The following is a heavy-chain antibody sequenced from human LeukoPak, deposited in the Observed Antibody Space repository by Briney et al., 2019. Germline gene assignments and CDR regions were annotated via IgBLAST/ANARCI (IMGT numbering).Heavy chain of an antibody. CDR2: INPNSGGT. CDR3: ANAEHGYSGYDFGS. D-gene: IGHD5-12*01. V-gene: IGHV1-2*02. Sequence: ASVNVSGKASGYTFTGYYMHSVRQAPGHGLEWMGWINPNSGGTNYAQKFQGRVTMTRNTSISTAYMELSRLSSDETAVYYGANAEHGYSGYDFGSWGPGTLVTVAS. CDR1: GYTFTGYY. J-gene: IGHJ4*02.